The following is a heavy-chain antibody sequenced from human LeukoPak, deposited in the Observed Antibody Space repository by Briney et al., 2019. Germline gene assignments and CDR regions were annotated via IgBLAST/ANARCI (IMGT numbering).Heavy chain of an antibody. CDR1: GYTFTSYD. CDR2: MNPNSGNT. Sequence: ASVKVSCKASGYTFTSYDINWVRQATGQVLEWMGWMNPNSGNTGYAQKFQGRVTMTRNTSISTAYMELSSLRSEDTAVYYCARARRHICYGDYVYWGQGTLVTVSS. CDR3: ARARRHICYGDYVY. J-gene: IGHJ4*02. V-gene: IGHV1-8*01. D-gene: IGHD4-17*01.